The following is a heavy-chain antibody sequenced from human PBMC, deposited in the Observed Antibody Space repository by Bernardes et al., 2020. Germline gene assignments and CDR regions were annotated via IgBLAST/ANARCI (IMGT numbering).Heavy chain of an antibody. CDR1: GGSFSGYY. CDR3: ARGLLQLPIGGYYYYGMDV. D-gene: IGHD2-2*01. J-gene: IGHJ6*02. Sequence: SETLSLTCAVYGGSFSGYYWSWIRQPPGKGLEWIGEINHSGSTNYNPSLKSRVTISVDTSKNQFSLKLSSVTAADTAVYYCARGLLQLPIGGYYYYGMDVWGQGTTVTVSS. V-gene: IGHV4-34*01. CDR2: INHSGST.